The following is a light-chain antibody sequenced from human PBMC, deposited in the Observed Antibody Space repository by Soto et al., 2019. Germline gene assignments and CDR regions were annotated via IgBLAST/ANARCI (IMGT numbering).Light chain of an antibody. CDR3: AAWDDSLSGSWV. V-gene: IGLV1-47*01. CDR1: SSNIGNNY. Sequence: QSVLTQPPSTSGTPGQRVTISCSGSSSNIGNNYVYWYKQLPGTAPKLLVYRNNQRPSGVPDRFSGSKSGTSASLAISGLRSEDEADYYCAAWDDSLSGSWVFGGGTKLTVL. CDR2: RNN. J-gene: IGLJ3*02.